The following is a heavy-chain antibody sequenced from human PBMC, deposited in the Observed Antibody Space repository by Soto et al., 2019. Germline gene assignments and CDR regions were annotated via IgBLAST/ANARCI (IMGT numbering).Heavy chain of an antibody. CDR1: GGSISSYY. Sequence: PSETLSLTCTVSGGSISSYYWSWIRQPPGKGLEWIGYIYYSGSTNYNPSLKSRVTISVDTSKNQFSLKLSSVTAADTAVYYCARVKVPDYYGSGSYFHNWFAPWGQGTLVTVSS. D-gene: IGHD3-10*01. CDR3: ARVKVPDYYGSGSYFHNWFAP. V-gene: IGHV4-59*01. J-gene: IGHJ5*02. CDR2: IYYSGST.